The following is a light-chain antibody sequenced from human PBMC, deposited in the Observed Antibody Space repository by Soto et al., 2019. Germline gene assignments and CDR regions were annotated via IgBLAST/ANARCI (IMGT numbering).Light chain of an antibody. V-gene: IGLV2-14*01. Sequence: QSALTQPASVSGSPGQSITISCTGTISDVGGYNYVSWYQQHPDKAPKLMIYEVSNRPSGISNRFSGSKSGNTASLSISGLQAEDEADYFCSSYTSGSTLVFGGGTKVTVL. J-gene: IGLJ2*01. CDR3: SSYTSGSTLV. CDR2: EVS. CDR1: ISDVGGYNY.